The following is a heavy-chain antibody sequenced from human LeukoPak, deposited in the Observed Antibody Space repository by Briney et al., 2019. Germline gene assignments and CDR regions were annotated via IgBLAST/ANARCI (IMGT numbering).Heavy chain of an antibody. Sequence: GGSLRLSCAASGFTFDDYTMHGVRQAPGKGLEWVSAISGSGGSTYYADSVKGRFTISRDNSKNKMYLQMNRLRAEDTAVYYCARDRARDDAFDIWGQGRMVTVSS. CDR3: ARDRARDDAFDI. CDR2: ISGSGGST. V-gene: IGHV3-23*01. CDR1: GFTFDDYT. J-gene: IGHJ3*02.